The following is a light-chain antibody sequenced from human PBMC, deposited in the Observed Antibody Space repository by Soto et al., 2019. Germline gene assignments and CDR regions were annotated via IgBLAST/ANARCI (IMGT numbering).Light chain of an antibody. J-gene: IGKJ1*01. CDR2: GAS. V-gene: IGKV3-20*01. Sequence: ELVLTQSPGTLSLSPGERATLSCRASQSLSSNYLAWYQQKPGQAPRLLIYGASNRATGIPDRFSGSGSGTDFTLTISRLEPEDFAVCYCHQCDASPWTFGLGTKV. CDR1: QSLSSNY. CDR3: HQCDASPWT.